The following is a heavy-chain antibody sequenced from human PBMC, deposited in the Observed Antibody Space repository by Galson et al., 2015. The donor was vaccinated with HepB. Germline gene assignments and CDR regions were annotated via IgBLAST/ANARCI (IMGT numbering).Heavy chain of an antibody. CDR1: GYTFSSYG. J-gene: IGHJ4*02. D-gene: IGHD3-22*01. Sequence: SVKVSCKASGYTFSSYGISWVRQAPGQGLEWMGWISAYNGYTNNAQKFQGRIIMSRDTSTSTAYTDLTSLTSEDTAVYYCVRDSRYSSDSHPTPYFDFWGQGTLVTVSS. CDR3: VRDSRYSSDSHPTPYFDF. V-gene: IGHV1-18*01. CDR2: ISAYNGYT.